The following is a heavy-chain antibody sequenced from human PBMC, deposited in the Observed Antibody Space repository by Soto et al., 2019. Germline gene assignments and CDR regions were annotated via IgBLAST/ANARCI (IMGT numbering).Heavy chain of an antibody. CDR1: GLTSSDSA. Sequence: EVQLLESGGGLVQPGGSLRLSCAASGLTSSDSAMSWVRQAPGKGLEWVSAISGAGGSTYYADSVKGRFTISRDNFKKMMYLHMDSLRVEDTAGHYCAKFLAAPSRKGNYGMEVWGQGTKVIVSS. CDR3: AKFLAAPSRKGNYGMEV. D-gene: IGHD6-6*01. V-gene: IGHV3-23*01. CDR2: ISGAGGST. J-gene: IGHJ6*02.